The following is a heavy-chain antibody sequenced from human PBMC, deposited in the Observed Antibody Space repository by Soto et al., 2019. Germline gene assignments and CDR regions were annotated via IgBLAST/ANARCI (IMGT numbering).Heavy chain of an antibody. CDR3: ARGRVQLWLRYYYGMDV. D-gene: IGHD5-18*01. CDR2: INHSGST. CDR1: GGSFSGYY. V-gene: IGHV4-34*01. Sequence: ETLSLTCAVYGGSFSGYYWSWIRQPPGKGLEWIGEINHSGSTNYNPSLKSRVTISVDTSKNQFSLKLSSVTAADTAVYYCARGRVQLWLRYYYGMDVWGQGTTV. J-gene: IGHJ6*01.